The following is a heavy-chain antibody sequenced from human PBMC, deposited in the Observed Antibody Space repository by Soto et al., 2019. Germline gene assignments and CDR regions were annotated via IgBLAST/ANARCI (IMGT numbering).Heavy chain of an antibody. D-gene: IGHD3-3*01. J-gene: IGHJ3*02. CDR3: ASFTIFGVVIYAFDI. Sequence: SSETLSLTCTVSGGSISSSSYYWGWIRQPPGKGLEWIGSIYYSGSTYYNPSLKSRVTISVDTSKNQFSLKLSSVTAADTAVYYGASFTIFGVVIYAFDIWGQGTMVTVS. CDR2: IYYSGST. V-gene: IGHV4-39*01. CDR1: GGSISSSSYY.